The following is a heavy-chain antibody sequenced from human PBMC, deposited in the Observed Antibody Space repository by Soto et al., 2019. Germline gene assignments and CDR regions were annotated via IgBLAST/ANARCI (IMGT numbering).Heavy chain of an antibody. Sequence: QVQLQESGPGLVKPSETLSLTCTISGGSITNYYWSWIRQPPGKGLEWIGYVYYSGSTKYNPSLESRVTISADTSKNQFSLRVTSVTAADTAVYYCARGRGYSYGPYYFDYWGQGTLVTVSS. CDR3: ARGRGYSYGPYYFDY. CDR2: VYYSGST. J-gene: IGHJ4*02. V-gene: IGHV4-59*01. D-gene: IGHD5-18*01. CDR1: GGSITNYY.